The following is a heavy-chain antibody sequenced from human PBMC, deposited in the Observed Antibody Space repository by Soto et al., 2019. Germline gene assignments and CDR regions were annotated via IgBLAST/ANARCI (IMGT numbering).Heavy chain of an antibody. J-gene: IGHJ4*02. CDR3: ARQGFGMWSHNAGTPTLFDY. Sequence: SETLSLTCTVSGGSISSSSYYWGWIRQPPGKGLEWIGSIYYSGSTYYNPSLKSRVTISVDTSKNQFSLKLSSVTAADTAVYYCARQGFGMWSHNAGTPTLFDYWGQGTLVTVSS. V-gene: IGHV4-39*01. D-gene: IGHD2-21*01. CDR2: IYYSGST. CDR1: GGSISSSSYY.